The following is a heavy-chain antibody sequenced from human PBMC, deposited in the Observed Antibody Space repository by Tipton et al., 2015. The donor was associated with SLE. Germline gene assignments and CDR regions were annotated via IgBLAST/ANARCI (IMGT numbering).Heavy chain of an antibody. CDR1: GGSISSGGYY. V-gene: IGHV3-30*02. J-gene: IGHJ4*02. CDR3: AKDRARGAAAFDY. D-gene: IGHD6-13*01. CDR2: IRYDGCNK. Sequence: LSLTCTVSGGSISSGGYYWSWVRQAPGKGLEWVAFIRYDGCNKYYADSVKGRFTISRDNSKNTLYLQMNSLRAEDTAVYYCAKDRARGAAAFDYWGQGTLVTVSS.